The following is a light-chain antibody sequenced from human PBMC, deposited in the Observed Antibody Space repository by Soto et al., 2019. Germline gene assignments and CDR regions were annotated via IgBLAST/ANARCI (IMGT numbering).Light chain of an antibody. CDR3: CSYARSTLYA. J-gene: IGLJ1*01. CDR2: EAN. V-gene: IGLV2-23*01. Sequence: QSALNQSASVSGSPGQSINIFCTGIGTDVGTYNHVSWYQQHPGKAPKLMIYEANERPSGVSNRFSGSKSGNTASLTISGLQAEDEAVYYCCSYARSTLYAFATGTKVTVL. CDR1: GTDVGTYNH.